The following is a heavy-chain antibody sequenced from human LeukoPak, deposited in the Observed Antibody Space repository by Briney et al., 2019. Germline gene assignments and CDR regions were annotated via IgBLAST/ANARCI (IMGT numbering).Heavy chain of an antibody. CDR1: GYTFTSYY. Sequence: ASVKVSCKASGYTFTSYYMHWVRQAPGQGLEWMGWINPNSGGTNYAQKFQGRVTMTRNTSISTAYMELSRLRSDDTAVYYCARIGITMVRGVTAWFDPWGQGTLVTVSS. CDR3: ARIGITMVRGVTAWFDP. D-gene: IGHD3-10*01. J-gene: IGHJ5*02. CDR2: INPNSGGT. V-gene: IGHV1-2*02.